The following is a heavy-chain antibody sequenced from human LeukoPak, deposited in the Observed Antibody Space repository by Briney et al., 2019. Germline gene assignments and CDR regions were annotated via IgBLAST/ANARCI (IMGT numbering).Heavy chain of an antibody. V-gene: IGHV1-8*01. CDR2: MSPNSGNT. CDR3: AITKISSSPLDY. D-gene: IGHD6-6*01. Sequence: ASVKVSCKASGYTFTSYDINWVRQATGQGLEWMGWMSPNSGNTGYAQEFQGRVSMTSDTSITTAYMELSGLRSDDTAVYFCAITKISSSPLDYWGQGTLVTVSS. CDR1: GYTFTSYD. J-gene: IGHJ4*02.